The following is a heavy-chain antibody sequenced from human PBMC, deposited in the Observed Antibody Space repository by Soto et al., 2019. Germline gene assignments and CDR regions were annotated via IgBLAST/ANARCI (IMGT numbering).Heavy chain of an antibody. CDR1: GFTFSNAW. CDR2: IKSKTDGGTT. J-gene: IGHJ6*02. V-gene: IGHV3-15*01. Sequence: VGSLRLSCAASGFTFSNAWMSWVRQAPGKGLECVGRIKSKTDGGTTDYAAPVKGRFTISRDDSKNTLYLQMNSLKTEDTAVYYCTTDDTDSSGYYYYYYGMDVWGQGTTVTVSS. D-gene: IGHD3-22*01. CDR3: TTDDTDSSGYYYYYYGMDV.